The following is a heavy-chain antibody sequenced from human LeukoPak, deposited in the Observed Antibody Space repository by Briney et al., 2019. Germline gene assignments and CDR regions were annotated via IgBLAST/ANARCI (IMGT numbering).Heavy chain of an antibody. D-gene: IGHD6-19*01. CDR1: GGSISSSSYY. V-gene: IGHV4-39*01. CDR2: IYYSGST. J-gene: IGHJ4*02. CDR3: ALYSSGWYVY. Sequence: PSETLSLTCTVSGGSISSSSYYWGWIRQPPVKGLEWTGSIYYSGSTYYNPSLKSRVTISVDTSKNQFSLKLSSVTAADTAVYYCALYSSGWYVYWGQGTLVSVSS.